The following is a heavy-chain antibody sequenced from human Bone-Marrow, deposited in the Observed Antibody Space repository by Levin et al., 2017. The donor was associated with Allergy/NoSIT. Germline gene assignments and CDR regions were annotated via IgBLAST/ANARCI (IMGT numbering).Heavy chain of an antibody. D-gene: IGHD2-2*01. CDR1: GYTFTGYY. Sequence: GESLKISCQASGYTFTGYYMHWVRQAPGQGLEWMGWINPNSGGTNYAQKFQGRVTMTRDTSISTAYMELSRLRSDDTAVYYCARGGYCSSTSCYLFDYWGQGTLVTVSS. CDR2: INPNSGGT. J-gene: IGHJ4*02. V-gene: IGHV1-2*02. CDR3: ARGGYCSSTSCYLFDY.